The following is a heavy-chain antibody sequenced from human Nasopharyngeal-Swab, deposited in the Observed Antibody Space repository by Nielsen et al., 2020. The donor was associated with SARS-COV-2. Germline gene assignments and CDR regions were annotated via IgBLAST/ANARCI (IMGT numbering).Heavy chain of an antibody. D-gene: IGHD3-22*01. Sequence: SETLSLTCAVSGGSISSGNWWSWVRQPPGKGLEWIGEIYHSGSTNYNPSLKSRVTISVDKSKNQFSLKLSSVTAADTAVYYCASFYYGSSGSVGAFDIWGQGTMVTVSS. CDR1: GGSISSGNW. CDR3: ASFYYGSSGSVGAFDI. CDR2: IYHSGST. J-gene: IGHJ3*02. V-gene: IGHV4-4*02.